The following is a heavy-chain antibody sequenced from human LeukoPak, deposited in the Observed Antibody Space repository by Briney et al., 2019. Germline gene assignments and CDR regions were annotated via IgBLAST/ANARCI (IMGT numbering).Heavy chain of an antibody. Sequence: PSETLSLTCAVYGGSFSYYYWSWIRQPPGKTLEWIGEINHSGITNYNPSLKSRVTISVDTSKNQFSLKLSSVTAADTAVYYCAIRKYYDILTGYRKIPTSGFDPWGQGTLVTVSS. D-gene: IGHD3-9*01. CDR2: INHSGIT. CDR3: AIRKYYDILTGYRKIPTSGFDP. CDR1: GGSFSYYY. V-gene: IGHV4-34*01. J-gene: IGHJ5*02.